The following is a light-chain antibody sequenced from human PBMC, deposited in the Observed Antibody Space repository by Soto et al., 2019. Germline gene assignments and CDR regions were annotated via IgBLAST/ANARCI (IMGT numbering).Light chain of an antibody. CDR1: SSDVGGYNY. V-gene: IGLV2-14*01. CDR3: SSYTSSSTNV. J-gene: IGLJ1*01. CDR2: DVS. Sequence: QCVLTRPASVSGAAGEGITISCTGTSSDVGGYNYVSWYQQHPGKAPKLMIYDVSNRPSGVSNRFSGSKSGNTASLTISGLQAEDEADYYCSSYTSSSTNVFGTGTKVTVL.